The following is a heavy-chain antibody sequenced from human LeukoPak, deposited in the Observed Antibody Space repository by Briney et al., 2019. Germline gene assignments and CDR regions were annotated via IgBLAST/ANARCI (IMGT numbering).Heavy chain of an antibody. J-gene: IGHJ4*02. CDR1: GFTFSSYG. CDR2: IRYDGSNK. V-gene: IGHV3-30*02. D-gene: IGHD3-22*01. CDR3: AKGGYYDSGGYSANVPFDY. Sequence: GGSLRLSCAASGFTFSSYGMHWVRQAPGKGLEWEAFIRYDGSNKYYADSVKGRFTISRDNSKNTLYLQMNSLRAEDTAVYDCAKGGYYDSGGYSANVPFDYWGQGTLVTVSS.